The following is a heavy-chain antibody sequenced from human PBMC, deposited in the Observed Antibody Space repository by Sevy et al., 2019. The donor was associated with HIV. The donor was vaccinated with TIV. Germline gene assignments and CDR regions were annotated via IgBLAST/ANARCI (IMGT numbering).Heavy chain of an antibody. CDR1: GFTFSFYD. V-gene: IGHV3-13*01. CDR2: FGIAGDT. D-gene: IGHD1-26*01. J-gene: IGHJ4*02. Sequence: GGSLRLSCAASGFTFSFYDMHWVRQATGKGLEWVSGFGIAGDTYYAGSVKGRFTISRDNAKNSLYLQMNSLRAGYTAVYYCARKSTSYSHFDYWGQGTLVTVSS. CDR3: ARKSTSYSHFDY.